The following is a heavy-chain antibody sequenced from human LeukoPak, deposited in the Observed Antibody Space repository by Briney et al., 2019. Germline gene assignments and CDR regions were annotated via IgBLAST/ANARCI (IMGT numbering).Heavy chain of an antibody. CDR1: GGSISSYY. J-gene: IGHJ3*02. Sequence: KPSETLSLTCTVSGGSISSYYWSWIRQPPGKGLEWIGYIYYSGSTNYNPSLKSRVTISVDTSKNQFSLKLSSVTAADTAVYYCSLRGSHDAFDIWGQGTMVTVSS. V-gene: IGHV4-59*12. CDR2: IYYSGST. D-gene: IGHD3-16*01. CDR3: SLRGSHDAFDI.